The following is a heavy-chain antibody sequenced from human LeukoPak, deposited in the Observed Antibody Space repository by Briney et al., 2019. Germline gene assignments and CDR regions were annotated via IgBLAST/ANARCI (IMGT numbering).Heavy chain of an antibody. CDR1: GFTFSHYY. J-gene: IGHJ4*02. Sequence: GGSLRLSCAASGFTFSHYYMHWVRQTPGKGLVWVSHINGDGSSTGYADSVKGRFTISRDNAKNTLYPRMNSLRDEDTAVYYCAGGGVPAFCDYWGLGILVTVSS. CDR2: INGDGSST. V-gene: IGHV3-74*01. D-gene: IGHD3-16*01. CDR3: AGGGVPAFCDY.